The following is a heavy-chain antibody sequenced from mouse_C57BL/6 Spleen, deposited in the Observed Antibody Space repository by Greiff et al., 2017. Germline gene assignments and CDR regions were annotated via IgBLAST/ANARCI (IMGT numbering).Heavy chain of an antibody. D-gene: IGHD1-1*01. CDR3: ASLYGSSSWCAY. Sequence: QVQLQQPGAELVMPGASVKLSCKASGYTFTSYWMHWVKQRPGQGLEWIGEIDPSDSYTNYNQKFKGKSTLTVDKSSSTAYMQLSSLTSEDSAVYYCASLYGSSSWCAYWGQGTLVTVSA. J-gene: IGHJ3*01. CDR1: GYTFTSYW. CDR2: IDPSDSYT. V-gene: IGHV1-69*01.